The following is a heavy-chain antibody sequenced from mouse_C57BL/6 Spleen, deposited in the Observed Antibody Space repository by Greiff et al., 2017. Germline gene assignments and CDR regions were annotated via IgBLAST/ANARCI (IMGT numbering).Heavy chain of an antibody. CDR1: GYAFSSSW. V-gene: IGHV1-82*01. D-gene: IGHD1-1*01. CDR2: IYPGDGDT. CDR3: ARDYYGSRRDWYFDV. Sequence: VQLVESGPELVKPGASVKISCKASGYAFSSSWMNWVKQRPGKGLEWIGRIYPGDGDTNYNGKFKGKATLTADKSSSTAYMQLSSLTSEDSAVYFCARDYYGSRRDWYFDVWGSGTTVTVSS. J-gene: IGHJ1*01.